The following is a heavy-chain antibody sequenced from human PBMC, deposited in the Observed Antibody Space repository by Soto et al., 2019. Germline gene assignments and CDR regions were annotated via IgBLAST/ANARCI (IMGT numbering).Heavy chain of an antibody. Sequence: ASVKLSRKASGYTFTSYDINCVRQATGQGLEWMGWMNPNSGNTGYAQKFQGRVTMTRNTSISTAYMELSSLRSEDTAVYYCARINYYYYMDVWGKGTTVTVSS. CDR2: MNPNSGNT. V-gene: IGHV1-8*01. J-gene: IGHJ6*03. CDR3: ARINYYYYMDV. CDR1: GYTFTSYD.